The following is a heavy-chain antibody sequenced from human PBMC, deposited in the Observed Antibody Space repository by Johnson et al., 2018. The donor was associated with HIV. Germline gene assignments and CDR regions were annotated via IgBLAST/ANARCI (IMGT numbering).Heavy chain of an antibody. Sequence: VQLVESRGGLVQPGGSLRLSCAASGFTFSNAWMSWVRQAPGKGLEWVGRIKSKTDGGTTDYAAPVKGRFTISRDDSKNTLYLQMNSLKTEDTAVYYCARRGDFGAYYPFDFWGQGTMVTVSS. D-gene: IGHD4/OR15-4a*01. CDR2: IKSKTDGGTT. J-gene: IGHJ3*01. CDR3: ARRGDFGAYYPFDF. V-gene: IGHV3-15*01. CDR1: GFTFSNAW.